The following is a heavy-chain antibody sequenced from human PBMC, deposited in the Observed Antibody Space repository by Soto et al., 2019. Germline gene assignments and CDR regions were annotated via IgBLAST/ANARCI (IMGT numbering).Heavy chain of an antibody. CDR1: GGSISSYY. J-gene: IGHJ5*02. Sequence: ASETLSLTCTVSGGSISSYYWSWIRQPPGKGLEWIGYIYYSGSTNYNPSLKSRVTISVDTSKNQFSLKLSSVTAADTAVYYCARAILLWFGELSFFDPWGQGTLVTVSS. D-gene: IGHD3-10*01. CDR2: IYYSGST. CDR3: ARAILLWFGELSFFDP. V-gene: IGHV4-59*01.